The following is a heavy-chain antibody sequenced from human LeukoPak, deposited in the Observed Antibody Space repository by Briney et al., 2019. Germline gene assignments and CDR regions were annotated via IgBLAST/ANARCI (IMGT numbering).Heavy chain of an antibody. Sequence: PGGSLRLSCAASGFTFSSYEMNWVRQAPGKGLEWVSYISSSGSTIYYADSVKGRFTISRDNAKNSLYLQMNSLRAEDTAVYYCARDAFGYCSGGSCYTPETVLSKKTDYWGQGTLVTVSS. CDR1: GFTFSSYE. J-gene: IGHJ4*02. CDR3: ARDAFGYCSGGSCYTPETVLSKKTDY. CDR2: ISSSGSTI. D-gene: IGHD2-15*01. V-gene: IGHV3-48*03.